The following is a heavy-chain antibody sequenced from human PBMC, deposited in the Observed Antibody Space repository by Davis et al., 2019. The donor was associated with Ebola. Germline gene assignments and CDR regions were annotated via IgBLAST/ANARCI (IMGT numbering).Heavy chain of an antibody. CDR1: GFTFSSYA. CDR3: AKEDSSSWIFFDN. CDR2: ISSSSSYI. V-gene: IGHV3-21*04. Sequence: GESLKISCAASGFTFSSYAMNWVRQAPGKGLEWVSSISSSSSYIYYADSVKGRFTISRDNSKNTLYLQMNSLRADDTAIYYCAKEDSSSWIFFDNWGQGSLVTVSS. D-gene: IGHD3-22*01. J-gene: IGHJ4*02.